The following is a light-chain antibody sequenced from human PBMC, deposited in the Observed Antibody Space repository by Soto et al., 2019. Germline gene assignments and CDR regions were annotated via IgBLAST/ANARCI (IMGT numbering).Light chain of an antibody. J-gene: IGKJ1*01. CDR2: GAS. CDR1: QSINAH. CDR3: QQYTTWLWT. Sequence: EVVMTQSPATLSVSPGERVTLSCRASQSINAHLAWYQQKPGQAPRLLIHGASTRATGIPARLSGSGFGTEFILTISSLRSEDFAVYYCQQYTTWLWTFGQGTKVEIQ. V-gene: IGKV3-15*01.